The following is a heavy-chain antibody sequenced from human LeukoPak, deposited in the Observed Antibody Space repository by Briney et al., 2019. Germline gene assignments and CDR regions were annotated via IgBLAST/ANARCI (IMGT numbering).Heavy chain of an antibody. J-gene: IGHJ5*02. Sequence: QPGGSLRLSCAASGFTFNSYWMHWVRHAPGKGLGWVSRMSGDGRSTTYADSVKGRFTISRDNAKNTLYLQMDSLGGEDTAVYYCASGYYGSGSYLTPWGQGTLVTVSS. CDR2: MSGDGRST. V-gene: IGHV3-74*01. D-gene: IGHD3-10*01. CDR3: ASGYYGSGSYLTP. CDR1: GFTFNSYW.